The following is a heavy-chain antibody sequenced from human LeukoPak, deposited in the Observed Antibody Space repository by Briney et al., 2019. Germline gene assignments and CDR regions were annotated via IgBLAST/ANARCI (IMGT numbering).Heavy chain of an antibody. CDR3: ASFYPATQQLEHGGGSYYFDY. D-gene: IGHD6-13*01. CDR2: INPNSGGT. Sequence: ASVKVSCKSSGYTFTNYYIHWVRQAPGQGLEWMGWINPNSGGTNYAQKFQGRVTMTRDTSISTAYMELSRLRSDDTAVYYCASFYPATQQLEHGGGSYYFDYWGQGTLVTVSS. CDR1: GYTFTNYY. V-gene: IGHV1-2*02. J-gene: IGHJ4*02.